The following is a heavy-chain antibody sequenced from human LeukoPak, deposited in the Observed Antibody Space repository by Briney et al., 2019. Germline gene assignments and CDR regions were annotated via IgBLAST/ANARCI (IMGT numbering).Heavy chain of an antibody. CDR2: INPNSGGT. Sequence: GASVKVSCKASGYTFTGYYMHWVRQAPGQGLEWMGWINPNSGGTNYAQKFQGRVTMTRDTSISTAYMELSRLRSDDTAVYYCARHRGDIRGYSYGNFDYWGQGTLVTVSS. V-gene: IGHV1-2*02. J-gene: IGHJ4*02. CDR3: ARHRGDIRGYSYGNFDY. CDR1: GYTFTGYY. D-gene: IGHD5-18*01.